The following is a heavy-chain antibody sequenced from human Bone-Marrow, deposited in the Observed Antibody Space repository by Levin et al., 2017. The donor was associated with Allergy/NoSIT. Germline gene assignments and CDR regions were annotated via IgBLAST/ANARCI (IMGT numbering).Heavy chain of an antibody. D-gene: IGHD1-26*01. CDR2: IWYDGSHK. CDR3: TRDRGEWGQFYFDY. V-gene: IGHV3-33*01. Sequence: PGESLKISCAASGFTFSAFGMHWVHQAPGRGLEWVAVIWYDGSHKFYADSVKGRFTISRDNSKNTLYLQMNSLRAEDTAEYYCTRDRGEWGQFYFDYWGQGILVTVSS. CDR1: GFTFSAFG. J-gene: IGHJ4*02.